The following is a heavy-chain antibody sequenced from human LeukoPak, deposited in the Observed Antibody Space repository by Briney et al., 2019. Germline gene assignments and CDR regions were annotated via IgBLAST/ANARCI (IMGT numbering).Heavy chain of an antibody. CDR3: ARGRESVSWGVMAPYYFDY. CDR1: GGSISNNNW. CDR2: IYHSGST. D-gene: IGHD3-16*01. V-gene: IGHV4-4*02. Sequence: PSETLSLTCAVSGGSISNNNWWSWVRQPPGKGLEWIGEIYHSGSTNYNPSLKSRISISVDKSKNQFSLKLSSVTAADTAVYYCARGRESVSWGVMAPYYFDYWGQGTLVTVSS. J-gene: IGHJ4*02.